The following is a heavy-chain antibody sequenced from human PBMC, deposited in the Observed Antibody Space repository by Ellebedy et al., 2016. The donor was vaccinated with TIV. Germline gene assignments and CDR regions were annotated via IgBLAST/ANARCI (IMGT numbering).Heavy chain of an antibody. CDR1: GYSIRSGYY. CDR2: MYHSGST. CDR3: ARDRMYYYDSSGSYQYYGMDV. J-gene: IGHJ6*02. D-gene: IGHD3-22*01. V-gene: IGHV4-38-2*02. Sequence: SETLSLTXTVSGYSIRSGYYWGWIPQPPGKGLEWIGSMYHSGSTYYNPSLKSRVAISVDTSKNQVSLKLTSVTAADTAVYYCARDRMYYYDSSGSYQYYGMDVWGQGTTVTVSS.